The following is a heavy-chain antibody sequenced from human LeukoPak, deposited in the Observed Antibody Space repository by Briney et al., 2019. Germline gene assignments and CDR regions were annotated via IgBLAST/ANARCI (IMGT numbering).Heavy chain of an antibody. Sequence: SETLSLTCTVSGGSISSSSYYWGWIRQPPGKGLEWIGNIYYSGSTYYNPSLKSRVTISVDTSKNQFSLNLSSVIAADTAVYYCARVKQWGASDFWGQGTLVTVSS. CDR1: GGSISSSSYY. CDR3: ARVKQWGASDF. V-gene: IGHV4-39*01. D-gene: IGHD6-19*01. J-gene: IGHJ4*02. CDR2: IYYSGST.